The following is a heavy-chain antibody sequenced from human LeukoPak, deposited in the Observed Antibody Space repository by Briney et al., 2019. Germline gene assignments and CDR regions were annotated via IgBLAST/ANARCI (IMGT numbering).Heavy chain of an antibody. V-gene: IGHV3-9*01. CDR3: AKDSSWAYGITGTQFDY. CDR1: GFTFDDYA. CDR2: ISWNSGSI. D-gene: IGHD1-20*01. J-gene: IGHJ4*02. Sequence: GRSLRLSCAASGFTFDDYAMHWVRQAPGKGLEGVSGISWNSGSIGYADSVKGRFTISRDNAKNSLYLQMNSLRAEDTALYYCAKDSSWAYGITGTQFDYWGQGTLVTVSS.